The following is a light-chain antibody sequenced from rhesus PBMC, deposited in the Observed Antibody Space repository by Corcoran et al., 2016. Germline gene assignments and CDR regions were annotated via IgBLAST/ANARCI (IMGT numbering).Light chain of an antibody. CDR1: QSVSSY. CDR2: GAS. Sequence: QVILTQSPATLSLSPGERATLSCRASQSVSSYLAWYQQKPGQAPRRLIYGASSRATGIPDRFSGSGCGTDFTLTISSLEPEDVATYYCLQDYTTPYSFGQGTKVEIK. V-gene: IGKV3S11*01. J-gene: IGKJ2*01. CDR3: LQDYTTPYS.